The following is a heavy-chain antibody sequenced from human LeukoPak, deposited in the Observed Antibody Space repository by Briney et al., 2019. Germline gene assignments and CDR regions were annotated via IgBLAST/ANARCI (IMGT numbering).Heavy chain of an antibody. D-gene: IGHD2-2*01. Sequence: PGGSLRLSCAASGFLFSSYSVIWVRQAPGKGLEWVSSISSTSSYIFYADSLKGRFTISRDNAKNSLYLQMNSLRAEDTAVYYCARFGGGSCSGSSCYDYYVAVWGKGTTVTVSS. V-gene: IGHV3-21*01. CDR2: ISSTSSYI. CDR1: GFLFSSYS. CDR3: ARFGGGSCSGSSCYDYYVAV. J-gene: IGHJ6*03.